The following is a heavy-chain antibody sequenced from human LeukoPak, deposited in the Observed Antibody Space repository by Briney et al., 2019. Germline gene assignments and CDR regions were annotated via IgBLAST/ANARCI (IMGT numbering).Heavy chain of an antibody. V-gene: IGHV3-9*01. CDR3: AKSSSPPIWSGYYGDFDY. CDR1: GFTFDDYA. J-gene: IGHJ4*02. Sequence: GWSVRLSCAASGFTFDDYAMHWVRQAPGKGLEWVSGISLYSGSIGYADSVKGRFTISRDNAKNSLYLQMNSLRAEDTALYYCAKSSSPPIWSGYYGDFDYWGQGTLVTASP. CDR2: ISLYSGSI. D-gene: IGHD3-3*01.